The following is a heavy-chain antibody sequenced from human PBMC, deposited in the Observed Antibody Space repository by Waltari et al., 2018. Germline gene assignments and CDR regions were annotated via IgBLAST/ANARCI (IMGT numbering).Heavy chain of an antibody. Sequence: QLQLQESGPRLVRPSETLSLICLVSGVSITSTRHYWAWFRQSPGQGLEWIGTVSYSGTTYISPSLKSRVSVSRDTSKNQVSLILGSVTAADMAVYYCATYIGASVGTAAFDVWGQG. V-gene: IGHV4-39*01. D-gene: IGHD5-12*01. J-gene: IGHJ3*01. CDR3: ATYIGASVGTAAFDV. CDR1: GVSITSTRHY. CDR2: VSYSGTT.